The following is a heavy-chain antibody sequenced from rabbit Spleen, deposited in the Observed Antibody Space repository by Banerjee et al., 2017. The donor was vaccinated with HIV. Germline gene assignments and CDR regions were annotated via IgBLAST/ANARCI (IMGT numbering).Heavy chain of an antibody. CDR1: GFSFSSGYD. D-gene: IGHD1-1*01. CDR2: IDAGITNNA. V-gene: IGHV1S45*01. Sequence: QEQLEESGGDLVKPEGSLTLTCTASGFSFSSGYDMRWARQAPGKGLEWIACIDAGITNNAIYASWAKGRFTGSKTSSTTVDLRMASLTAADTATYFCARSYGYYDNRFSYFTLWGPGTLVTVS. J-gene: IGHJ4*01. CDR3: ARSYGYYDNRFSYFTL.